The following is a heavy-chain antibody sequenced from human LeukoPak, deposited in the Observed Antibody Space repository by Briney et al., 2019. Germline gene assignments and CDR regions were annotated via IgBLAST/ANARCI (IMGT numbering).Heavy chain of an antibody. CDR2: ISGSGGST. V-gene: IGHV3-23*01. J-gene: IGHJ4*02. D-gene: IGHD6-6*01. CDR3: AKDSSSSSPTPYYFDY. Sequence: GGSLRLSCAASGFTFSSYAMSWVRQAPGKGLEWVSAISGSGGSTYYADSVKGRFTISRDNSKNMLYLQMNSLRAEDTAVYYCAKDSSSSSPTPYYFDYWGQGTLVTVSS. CDR1: GFTFSSYA.